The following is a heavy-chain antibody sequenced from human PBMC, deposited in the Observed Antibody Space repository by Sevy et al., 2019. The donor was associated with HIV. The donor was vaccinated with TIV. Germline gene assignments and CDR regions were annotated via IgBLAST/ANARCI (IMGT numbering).Heavy chain of an antibody. CDR3: ARDAGGYDPLDY. CDR1: GFTFTSYT. CDR2: ISYSAEYI. Sequence: GGSLRLSCATSGFTFTSYTMNWVRQAPGKGLEWVSSISYSAEYIYYADSVKGRFTISRDNAKNSLFLQMNSLRVEDTAVYYCARDAGGYDPLDYWGQGTLVTVSS. J-gene: IGHJ4*02. V-gene: IGHV3-21*01. D-gene: IGHD3-10*01.